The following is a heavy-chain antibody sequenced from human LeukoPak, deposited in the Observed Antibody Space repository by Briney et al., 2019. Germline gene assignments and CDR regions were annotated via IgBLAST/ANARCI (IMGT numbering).Heavy chain of an antibody. J-gene: IGHJ5*02. Sequence: SETLSLTCSVSGAPVSSSNSYWSWIRQPPGKGLEWIGYVYDSGTTHYNPSLTSRVTISRDTSKNQFSLKLTSVTAADTAVYYCARDQPCNWFDPWGQGTLVTVS. CDR3: ARDQPCNWFDP. CDR1: GAPVSSSNSY. V-gene: IGHV4-61*01. CDR2: VYDSGTT.